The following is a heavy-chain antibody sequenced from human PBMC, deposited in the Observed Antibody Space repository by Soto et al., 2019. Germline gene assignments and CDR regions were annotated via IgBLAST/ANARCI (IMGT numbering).Heavy chain of an antibody. CDR3: ARGEPYSSSWYRVYWFDP. Sequence: PSETLSLTCAVYGGSFSGYYWSWIRQPPGKGLEWIGEINHSGSTNYNPSLKSRVTISVDTSKNQFSLELSSVTAADTAVYYCARGEPYSSSWYRVYWFDPWGQGTLVTVSS. V-gene: IGHV4-34*01. J-gene: IGHJ5*02. CDR2: INHSGST. D-gene: IGHD6-13*01. CDR1: GGSFSGYY.